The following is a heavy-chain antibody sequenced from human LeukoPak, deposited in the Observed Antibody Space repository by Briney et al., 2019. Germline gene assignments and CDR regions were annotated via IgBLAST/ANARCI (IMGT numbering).Heavy chain of an antibody. D-gene: IGHD2-21*02. CDR1: GFTFSSYA. Sequence: GGSLRPSGAASGFTFSSYAMTWVRQAPGKGLEWVSSIRGSGDYTSYADSVKGRFTMSRDNYQNTLYLQMNSLRAEDTAVYYCARVLKAYCGGDCYGDAFDIWGQGTMVTVSS. CDR2: IRGSGDYT. V-gene: IGHV3-23*01. CDR3: ARVLKAYCGGDCYGDAFDI. J-gene: IGHJ3*02.